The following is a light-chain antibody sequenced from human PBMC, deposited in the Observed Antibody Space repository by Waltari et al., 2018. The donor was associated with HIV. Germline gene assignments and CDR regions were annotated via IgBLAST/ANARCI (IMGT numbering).Light chain of an antibody. J-gene: IGKJ4*01. Sequence: DIQMTQSPSSLSASVGDRVTIPCRASQSVSTYLNWYQYKPGKAPKRLIYAASSLQSGVPSRFSGSGSGTDFTLTISSLQRDDSATYYCQESHSSSLTFGGGTGLEI. V-gene: IGKV1-39*01. CDR3: QESHSSSLT. CDR2: AAS. CDR1: QSVSTY.